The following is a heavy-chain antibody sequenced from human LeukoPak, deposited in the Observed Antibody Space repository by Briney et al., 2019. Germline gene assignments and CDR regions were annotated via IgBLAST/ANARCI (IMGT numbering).Heavy chain of an antibody. CDR2: IYHSGST. D-gene: IGHD2-15*01. CDR3: ARTSLGYCSRGTCYSTGYFDY. CDR1: NDSINSDNW. J-gene: IGHJ4*02. V-gene: IGHV4-4*02. Sequence: SETLSLTCAVSNDSINSDNWWSWVRQPPGKGLEWIGEIYHSGSTNYNPSLKSRVTISLDKSKNQFSLNLNSVTAADTAVYYRARTSLGYCSRGTCYSTGYFDYWGQGTLVTVSS.